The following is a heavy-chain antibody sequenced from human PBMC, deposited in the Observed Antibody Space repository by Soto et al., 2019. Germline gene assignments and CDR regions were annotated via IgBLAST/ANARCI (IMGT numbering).Heavy chain of an antibody. CDR2: ISYDGRNK. CDR3: AKDRGEYVYGSPTPEPFQD. J-gene: IGHJ1*01. CDR1: GFTFSTYG. V-gene: IGHV3-30*18. D-gene: IGHD3-16*01. Sequence: QVQLVESGGGVVQPGRSLRLSCAASGFTFSTYGMHWVRQAQGKGLEWVAIISYDGRNKYSADSLNGRFTVSRDNSKNTLYLQLNSLRVEDTAVYYCAKDRGEYVYGSPTPEPFQDWGNGTQVTVSS.